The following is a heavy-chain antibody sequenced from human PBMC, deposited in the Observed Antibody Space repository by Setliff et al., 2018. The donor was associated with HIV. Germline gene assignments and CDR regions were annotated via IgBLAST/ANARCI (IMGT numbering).Heavy chain of an antibody. Sequence: SETLSLTCTVSGGSISSGGYYWSWIRQHPGKGLEWIGYIYYSGSTYYNPSLKSRVTMSVDTSKNQFSLKLSSVTAADTAVYYCARARGLLPYYYLDVWGKGTTVTVSS. J-gene: IGHJ6*03. CDR1: GGSISSGGYY. D-gene: IGHD3-10*01. CDR2: IYYSGST. CDR3: ARARGLLPYYYLDV. V-gene: IGHV4-31*03.